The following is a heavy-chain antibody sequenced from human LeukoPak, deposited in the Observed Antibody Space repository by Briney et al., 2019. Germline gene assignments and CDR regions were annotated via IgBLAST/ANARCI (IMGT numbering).Heavy chain of an antibody. V-gene: IGHV3-48*01. J-gene: IGHJ5*02. CDR1: GFTFSSCR. CDR2: ISSSSSTI. D-gene: IGHD3-22*01. CDR3: ARVLHKRNYDSSDYYGS. Sequence: GGVLRLLCAASGFTFSSCRMYWVRQAAGKGLEGVSYISSSSSTIYYAVSMKGRFTITRDNAKNSLYLQLNIMRAEDTAVYYWARVLHKRNYDSSDYYGSWGQGTLVTVSS.